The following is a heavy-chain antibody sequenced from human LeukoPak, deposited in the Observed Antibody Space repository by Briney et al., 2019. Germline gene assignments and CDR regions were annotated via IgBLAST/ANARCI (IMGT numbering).Heavy chain of an antibody. CDR3: AREYSGSSRAFDY. CDR1: AGSISSYY. Sequence: SETLSLTCPLSAGSISSYYWSWIRPPARKGLEWIGRIYTSASINYTPSVKIRVTMSVDTSTNQFSLKLSSVTAADTAVYYCAREYSGSSRAFDYWGQGTLVTVSS. D-gene: IGHD1-26*01. J-gene: IGHJ4*02. V-gene: IGHV4-4*07. CDR2: IYTSASI.